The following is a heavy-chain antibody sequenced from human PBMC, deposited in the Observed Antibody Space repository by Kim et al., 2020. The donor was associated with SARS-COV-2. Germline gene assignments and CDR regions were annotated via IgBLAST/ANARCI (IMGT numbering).Heavy chain of an antibody. J-gene: IGHJ5*02. CDR1: GYTFTSYG. Sequence: ASVKVSCKASGYTFTSYGISWVRQAPGQGLEWMGWISAYNGNTNYAQKLQGRVTMTTDTSTSTAYMELRSLRSDDTAVYYCARDMGEYCSSTSCYTGIDPWGQGTLVTVSS. CDR2: ISAYNGNT. V-gene: IGHV1-18*01. CDR3: ARDMGEYCSSTSCYTGIDP. D-gene: IGHD2-2*02.